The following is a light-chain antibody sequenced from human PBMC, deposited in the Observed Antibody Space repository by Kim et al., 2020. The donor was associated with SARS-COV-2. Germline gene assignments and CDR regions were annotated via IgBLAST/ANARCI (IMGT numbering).Light chain of an antibody. V-gene: IGKV1-27*01. Sequence: ASVGDRVIIPCRASQGITNYLAWYQQKPGKPPSLLIYDASTLHSGVPSRFSGSGSGTDFTLTISSLQSEDVATYYCQKYDSASRTFGQGTKVDIK. J-gene: IGKJ1*01. CDR3: QKYDSASRT. CDR1: QGITNY. CDR2: DAS.